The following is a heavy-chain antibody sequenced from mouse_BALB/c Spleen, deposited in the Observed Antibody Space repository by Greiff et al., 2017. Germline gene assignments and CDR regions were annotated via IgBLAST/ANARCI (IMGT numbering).Heavy chain of an antibody. CDR1: GFSLTSYG. CDR2: IWSGGST. D-gene: IGHD2-14*01. CDR3: ARAYYRYDVGYFDV. J-gene: IGHJ1*01. Sequence: QVQLKESGPGLVQPSQSLSITCTVSGFSLTSYGVHWVRQSPGKGLEWLGVIWSGGSTDYNAAFISRLSISKDNSKSQVFLKMNSLKTDDTAMYYCARAYYRYDVGYFDVWGAGTTVTVAS. V-gene: IGHV2-2*01.